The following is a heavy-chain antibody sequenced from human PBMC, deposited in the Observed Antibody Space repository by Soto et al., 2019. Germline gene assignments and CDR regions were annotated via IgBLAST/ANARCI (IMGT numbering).Heavy chain of an antibody. D-gene: IGHD4-17*01. Sequence: SETLSLTCTVSGGSISSYYWNWIRQPPGKGLEWIGYIYYSGRTNYNPSLKSRVTMSIDTSKNQFSLKLSSVTAVDTAVYYCASSTVSKVYPYYGMDVWGQGTTVTVSS. CDR1: GGSISSYY. CDR3: ASSTVSKVYPYYGMDV. V-gene: IGHV4-59*01. CDR2: IYYSGRT. J-gene: IGHJ6*02.